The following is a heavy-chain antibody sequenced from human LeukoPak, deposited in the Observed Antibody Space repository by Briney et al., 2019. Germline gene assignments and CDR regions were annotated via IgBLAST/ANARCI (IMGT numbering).Heavy chain of an antibody. D-gene: IGHD3-10*01. J-gene: IGHJ4*02. CDR2: IGGSGGST. CDR3: AKVLLWFGELDS. V-gene: IGHV3-23*01. CDR1: GFTFSSYV. Sequence: GGSLRLSCAASGFTFSSYVMSWVRRAPGKGLEWISAIGGSGGSTHYADSVKGRFTISRDNSKNTLYLQMNSLRAEDTVIYYCAKVLLWFGELDSWGQGTLVTVSS.